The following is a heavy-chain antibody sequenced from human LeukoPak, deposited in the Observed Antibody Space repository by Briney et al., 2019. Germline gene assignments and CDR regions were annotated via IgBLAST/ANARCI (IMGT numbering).Heavy chain of an antibody. CDR2: ISPDGNSA. Sequence: GGSLRLSCAASGFTFNRYWMHWVRQAPGKGLVWVSRISPDGNSATYADSVKGRFTISRDNAKNTLYLQMSSLRAEDSAVYYCASGYCSGGSCENHFDYWGQGTLVTVSS. J-gene: IGHJ4*02. V-gene: IGHV3-74*03. CDR1: GFTFNRYW. CDR3: ASGYCSGGSCENHFDY. D-gene: IGHD2-15*01.